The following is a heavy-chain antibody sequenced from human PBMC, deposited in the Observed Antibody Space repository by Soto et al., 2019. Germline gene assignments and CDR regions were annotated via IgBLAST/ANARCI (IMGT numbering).Heavy chain of an antibody. J-gene: IGHJ4*02. CDR3: ARVVDTAMVGGTY. Sequence: ASVKVSCKASGYTSTGYYMHWVRQAPGQGLEWMGWINPNSGGTNYAQKFQGWVTMTRDTSTSTAYMELRSLRSDDTAVYYCARVVDTAMVGGTYWGQGTLVTVSS. CDR1: GYTSTGYY. CDR2: INPNSGGT. D-gene: IGHD5-18*01. V-gene: IGHV1-2*04.